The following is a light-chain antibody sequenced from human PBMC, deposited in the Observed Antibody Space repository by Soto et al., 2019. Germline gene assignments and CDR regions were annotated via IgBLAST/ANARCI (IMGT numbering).Light chain of an antibody. CDR3: SPYTSSSTHYV. J-gene: IGLJ1*01. V-gene: IGLV2-14*01. CDR1: SSDVGGYNY. CDR2: DVS. Sequence: QSVLAQPASVSGSPGQSITISCTGTSSDVGGYNYVSWYQQHPGKAPKLMIYDVSNRPPGVSNRFSGSKSGNTASLTISGLQAEDEADYYCSPYTSSSTHYVFGTGTKVTVL.